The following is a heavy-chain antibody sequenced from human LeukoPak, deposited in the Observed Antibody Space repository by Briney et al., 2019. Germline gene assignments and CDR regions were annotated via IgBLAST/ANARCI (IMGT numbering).Heavy chain of an antibody. CDR2: ISSSSSTI. V-gene: IGHV3-48*01. Sequence: GGSLRLSCAASRFTFSSYSMNWVRQAPGKGLEWVSYISSSSSTIYYADSVKGRFTISRDNAMNSLYLQMNSLRAEDTAVYYCARGLHYYDSGGYYYPDAFDIWGQGTMVTVSS. J-gene: IGHJ3*02. CDR1: RFTFSSYS. D-gene: IGHD3-22*01. CDR3: ARGLHYYDSGGYYYPDAFDI.